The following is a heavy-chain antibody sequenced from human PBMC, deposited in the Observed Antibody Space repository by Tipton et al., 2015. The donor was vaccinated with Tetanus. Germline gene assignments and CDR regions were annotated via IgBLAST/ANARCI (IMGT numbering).Heavy chain of an antibody. CDR1: GFTFSSYE. Sequence: SLRLSCAASGFTFSSYEMNWVRQAPGKGLEWVSYISSSGSTIYYADSVKGRFTISRDNAKNSLYLQMNSLRAEDTAVYYCAREFQGYYYGMDVWGQGTTVTVSS. J-gene: IGHJ6*02. V-gene: IGHV3-48*03. CDR2: ISSSGSTI. CDR3: AREFQGYYYGMDV.